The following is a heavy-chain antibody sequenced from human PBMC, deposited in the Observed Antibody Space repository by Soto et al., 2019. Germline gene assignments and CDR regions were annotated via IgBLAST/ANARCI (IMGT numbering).Heavy chain of an antibody. V-gene: IGHV4-59*01. CDR3: AGDHPLHSYGYLGWFDP. J-gene: IGHJ5*02. Sequence: PSETLSLTCTVSGGSISSYYWSWIRQPPGKGLEWIGYIYYSGSTNYNPSLKSRVTISVDTSKNQFSLKLSPVTAADTAVYYCAGDHPLHSYGYLGWFDPWGQGTLVTVSS. D-gene: IGHD5-18*01. CDR1: GGSISSYY. CDR2: IYYSGST.